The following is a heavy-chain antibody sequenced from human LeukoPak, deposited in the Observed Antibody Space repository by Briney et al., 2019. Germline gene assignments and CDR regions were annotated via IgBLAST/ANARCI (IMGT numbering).Heavy chain of an antibody. J-gene: IGHJ6*03. D-gene: IGHD2-2*02. CDR1: GFTFSSYS. CDR3: ARDWEELFGVVPAAIYYYYMDV. Sequence: TGGSLRLSCAASGFTFSSYSMNWVRQAPGKGLEWVSSISSSSSYIYYADSVKGRFTISRDNAKNSLYLQMNSLRAEDTAVYYCARDWEELFGVVPAAIYYYYMDVWGKGTTVTVSS. CDR2: ISSSSSYI. V-gene: IGHV3-21*01.